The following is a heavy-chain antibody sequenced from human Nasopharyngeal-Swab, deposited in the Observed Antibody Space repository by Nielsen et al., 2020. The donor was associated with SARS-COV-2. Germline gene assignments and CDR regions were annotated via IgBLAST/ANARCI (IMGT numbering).Heavy chain of an antibody. CDR3: ARMYYDTLTGWYYYYGMDV. Sequence: WVRQAPGQGLEWMGWISAYNGNTNYAQKLQGRVTMTTDTSTSTAYMELRSLRSDDTAVYYCARMYYDTLTGWYYYYGMDVWGQGTTVTVSS. D-gene: IGHD3-9*01. V-gene: IGHV1-18*01. CDR2: ISAYNGNT. J-gene: IGHJ6*02.